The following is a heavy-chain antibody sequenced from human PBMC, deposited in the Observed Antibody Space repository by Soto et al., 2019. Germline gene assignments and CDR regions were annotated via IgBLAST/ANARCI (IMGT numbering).Heavy chain of an antibody. CDR1: GFTFNNYA. Sequence: EVQLLESGGGLVQPGGSLRLSCAGSGFTFNNYAMSWVRQAPGKRLEWVSAISGSGGTTYYADSVKGRFTISRDNFKNTLYLQINSLRADDTAIYYCAKDESSSGWAYFDYWGQGTVVSVSS. V-gene: IGHV3-23*01. CDR3: AKDESSSGWAYFDY. J-gene: IGHJ4*02. CDR2: ISGSGGTT. D-gene: IGHD6-19*01.